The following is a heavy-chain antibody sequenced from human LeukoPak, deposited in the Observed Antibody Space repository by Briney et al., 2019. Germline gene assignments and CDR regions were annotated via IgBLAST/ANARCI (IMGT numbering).Heavy chain of an antibody. V-gene: IGHV1-2*02. CDR1: GYTFTDYY. D-gene: IGHD6-6*01. CDR2: INLNGGGT. CDR3: ARDDGSSSQNAFDV. J-gene: IGHJ3*01. Sequence: ASVKVSCKSSGYTFTDYYMHWVRQAPGQGLEWMGWINLNGGGTNYAQKFQGRVTWTRDTSITTAYMELSRLTPDDTAVYYCARDDGSSSQNAFDVWGQGTMVTVSS.